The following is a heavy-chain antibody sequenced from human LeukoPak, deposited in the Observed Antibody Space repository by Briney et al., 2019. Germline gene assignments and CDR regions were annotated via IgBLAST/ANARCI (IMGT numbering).Heavy chain of an antibody. Sequence: PGGSLRLSCVASGFTFSNYWMIWVRQAPGKGLEWVANIKQDGSEKYYVDSVRGRFTISRDNAKNSLYLQMNSLRAEDTAVYFCARVDRAYSDYDSWYFDLWGRGTLVTVSS. CDR3: ARVDRAYSDYDSWYFDL. CDR1: GFTFSNYW. D-gene: IGHD5-12*01. CDR2: IKQDGSEK. J-gene: IGHJ2*01. V-gene: IGHV3-7*01.